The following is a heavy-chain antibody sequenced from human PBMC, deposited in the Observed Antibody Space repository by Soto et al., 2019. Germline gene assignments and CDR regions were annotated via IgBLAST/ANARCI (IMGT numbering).Heavy chain of an antibody. CDR1: GYTFSDYY. V-gene: IGHV1-2*02. Sequence: GASVKVSCKASGYTFSDYYLHWVRQAPGQGLEWMGWISPNSGATEYAPKFQGRVTMTTDTSISTAFLKLASLRPDDTAIYYCARGQRTQLWLPFAHCGQGPLVTVYS. D-gene: IGHD2-21*01. CDR3: ARGQRTQLWLPFAH. CDR2: ISPNSGAT. J-gene: IGHJ4*02.